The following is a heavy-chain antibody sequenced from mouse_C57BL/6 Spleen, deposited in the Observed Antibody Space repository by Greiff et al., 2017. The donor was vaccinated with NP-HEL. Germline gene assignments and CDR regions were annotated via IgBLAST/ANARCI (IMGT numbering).Heavy chain of an antibody. CDR3: ATYYYGSSYGYYAMDY. Sequence: EVMLVESGGGLVKPGGSLKLSCAASGFTFSDYGMHWVRQAPEKGLEWVAYISSGSSTIYYADTVKGRFTISRDNAKNTLFLQMTSLSAEDTAMYYCATYYYGSSYGYYAMDYWGQGTSVTVSS. CDR1: GFTFSDYG. D-gene: IGHD1-1*01. J-gene: IGHJ4*01. V-gene: IGHV5-17*01. CDR2: ISSGSSTI.